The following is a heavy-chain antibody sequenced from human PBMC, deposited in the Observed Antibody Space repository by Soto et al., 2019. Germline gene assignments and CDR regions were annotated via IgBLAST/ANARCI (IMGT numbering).Heavy chain of an antibody. CDR1: GGTFSSYA. J-gene: IGHJ5*02. V-gene: IGHV1-69*13. Sequence: SVKVSCKASGGTFSSYAVSWVRQAPGQGLEWMGGIIPIFGTANYAQKFQGRVTITADESTSTAYMELSSLRSEDTAVYYCARDHRGAYGIILSWFDPWGQGTLVTVSS. CDR2: IIPIFGTA. D-gene: IGHD4-17*01. CDR3: ARDHRGAYGIILSWFDP.